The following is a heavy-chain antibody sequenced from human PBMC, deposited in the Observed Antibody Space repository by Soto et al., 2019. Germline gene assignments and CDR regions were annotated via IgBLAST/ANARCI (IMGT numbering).Heavy chain of an antibody. D-gene: IGHD6-19*01. CDR1: GLTFRDAW. J-gene: IGHJ5*02. V-gene: IGHV3-15*02. Sequence: EVQLVESGGALVKPGGSLRLSCAASGLTFRDAWMNWARQAPGKGLEWVARIKSETDGGTREYAAAVQGRFTISRDDSKNTMYVQMNSLRIEDTAVYYCTTTRYDSGWYPFEPWGQGTLVTVSS. CDR2: IKSETDGGTR. CDR3: TTTRYDSGWYPFEP.